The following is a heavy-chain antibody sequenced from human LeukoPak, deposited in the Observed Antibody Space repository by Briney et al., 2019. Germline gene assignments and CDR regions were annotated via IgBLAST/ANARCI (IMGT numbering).Heavy chain of an antibody. CDR1: GYTFTGYY. CDR2: INPSSGGT. D-gene: IGHD3-22*01. J-gene: IGHJ4*02. V-gene: IGHV1-2*02. CDR3: ARSESEVVAMIVVVYFDY. Sequence: ASVKVSCKASGYTFTGYYMHWVRQAPGQGLEWMGWINPSSGGTNYAQKFQGRVTMTRDTSISTAYMGLSRLRSDDTAVYYCARSESEVVAMIVVVYFDYWGQGTLVTVSS.